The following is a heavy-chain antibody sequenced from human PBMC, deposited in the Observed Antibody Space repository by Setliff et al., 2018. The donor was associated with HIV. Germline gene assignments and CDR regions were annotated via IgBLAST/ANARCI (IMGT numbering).Heavy chain of an antibody. CDR2: IIPMYGVT. CDR1: EYTFTTYA. CDR3: AGLYGDKGGGY. D-gene: IGHD4-17*01. Sequence: GASVKVSCKASEYTFTTYAMHWVRQAPGQGPEWMGGIIPMYGVTNYAQKFQGRVTITTDESTSTAYMELSSLRSEDTAFYYCAGLYGDKGGGYWGQGTLVTVSS. V-gene: IGHV1-69*05. J-gene: IGHJ4*02.